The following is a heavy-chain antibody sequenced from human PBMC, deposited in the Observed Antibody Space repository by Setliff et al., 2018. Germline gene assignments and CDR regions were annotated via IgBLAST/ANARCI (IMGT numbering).Heavy chain of an antibody. V-gene: IGHV1-3*04. CDR1: GYTFTSHA. CDR3: ARGDVYSGSYYHFDY. D-gene: IGHD1-26*01. J-gene: IGHJ4*02. Sequence: ASVKVSCKASGYTFTSHAMHWVRQAPGQRLEWMGWINTGNDNTKYSQKFQGRVTNTMDTSASTAYMELSGLRSEDTAVYYCARGDVYSGSYYHFDYWGQRTLVTVSS. CDR2: INTGNDNT.